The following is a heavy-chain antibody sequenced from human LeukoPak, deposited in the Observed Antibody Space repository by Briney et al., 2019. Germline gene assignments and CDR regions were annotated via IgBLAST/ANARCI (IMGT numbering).Heavy chain of an antibody. V-gene: IGHV1-2*02. D-gene: IGHD4-17*01. CDR3: ARVVLMTTVTPFVC. CDR2: INPNSGGT. Sequence: ASVKVSCKASGYTFTGYYMHWVRQAPGQGLEWMGWINPNSGGTNYAQKFQGRVTMTRDTSLSKAYMERTRLRSNDTAVYYSARVVLMTTVTPFVCWGQGTLVTVSS. CDR1: GYTFTGYY. J-gene: IGHJ4*02.